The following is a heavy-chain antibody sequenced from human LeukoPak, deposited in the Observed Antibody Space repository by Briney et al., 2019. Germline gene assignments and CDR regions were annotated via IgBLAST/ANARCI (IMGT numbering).Heavy chain of an antibody. D-gene: IGHD4-17*01. J-gene: IGHJ4*02. CDR3: AREIKTTVTPCFDC. CDR1: GGSISSGDYY. CDR2: IYYSGST. V-gene: IGHV4-30-4*01. Sequence: SQTLSLTCTVSGGSISSGDYYWSWIRQPPAKGLEWIGYIYYSGSTYYNPSLKSRVTISVDTSKNQFSLKLSSVTAADRAVYYCAREIKTTVTPCFDCWGQRTLGPVS.